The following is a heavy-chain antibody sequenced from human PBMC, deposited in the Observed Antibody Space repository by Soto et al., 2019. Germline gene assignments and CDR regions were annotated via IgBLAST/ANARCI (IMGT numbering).Heavy chain of an antibody. CDR3: ARDYYGSGSYYFDY. Sequence: EVQLVESGGGLVQPGGSLRLSCAASGFTFSNYGMDWVRQAPGKGLEWVSYISSSSSAIYYADSVKGRFTISRDNAKNSLYQQMNSLRAEDTAVYYCARDYYGSGSYYFDYWGQGTLVTVSS. J-gene: IGHJ4*02. CDR2: ISSSSSAI. CDR1: GFTFSNYG. D-gene: IGHD3-10*01. V-gene: IGHV3-48*01.